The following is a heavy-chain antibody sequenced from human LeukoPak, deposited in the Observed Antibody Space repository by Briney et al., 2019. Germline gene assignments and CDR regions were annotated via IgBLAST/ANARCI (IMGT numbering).Heavy chain of an antibody. V-gene: IGHV4-38-2*01. CDR1: GYSISSGYY. J-gene: IGHJ3*02. CDR3: ARHRMYYYDSSGRGVADAFDI. CDR2: IYHSGST. D-gene: IGHD3-22*01. Sequence: PSETLSLTCAVSGYSISSGYYWGWIRQPPGKGLEWIGSIYHSGSTYYNPSLKSRVTVSVDTSQNQFSLKLSSVAAADTAVYYCARHRMYYYDSSGRGVADAFDIWGQGTMVTVSS.